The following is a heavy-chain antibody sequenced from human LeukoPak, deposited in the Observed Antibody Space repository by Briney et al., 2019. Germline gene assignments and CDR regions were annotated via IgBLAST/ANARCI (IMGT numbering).Heavy chain of an antibody. J-gene: IGHJ4*02. CDR1: GYTFTGYY. V-gene: IGHV1-2*02. CDR2: INPNSGGT. CDR3: ARVGTTVTTDFDY. Sequence: ASVKVSCKASGYTFTGYYIHWVRQAPGQGLEWMGWINPNSGGTNYAQKFQGRVTMTRDTSISTAYMELSRLRSDDTAVYYCARVGTTVTTDFDYWGQGTLVTVSS. D-gene: IGHD4-17*01.